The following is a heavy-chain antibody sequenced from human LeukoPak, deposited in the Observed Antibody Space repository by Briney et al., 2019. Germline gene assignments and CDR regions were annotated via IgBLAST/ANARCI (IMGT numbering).Heavy chain of an antibody. J-gene: IGHJ4*02. D-gene: IGHD6-13*01. CDR3: ARDDRQQLALY. CDR2: IYSGGST. Sequence: GGSLRLSCAASGFTVSSNYMSWVRQAPGKGLEWVSVIYSGGSTCYADSVKGRFTISRDNSKNTLYLQMNSLRAEDTAVYYCARDDRQQLALYWGQGTLVTVSS. CDR1: GFTVSSNY. V-gene: IGHV3-66*01.